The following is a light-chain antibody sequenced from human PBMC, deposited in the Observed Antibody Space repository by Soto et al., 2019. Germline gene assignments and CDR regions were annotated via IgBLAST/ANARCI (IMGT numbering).Light chain of an antibody. V-gene: IGLV2-14*01. CDR1: SREVGGYNY. CDR2: DVS. J-gene: IGLJ2*01. Sequence: QSALTQPASVSGSPGQSITISCTGTSREVGGYNYVSWYQQHPGKAPKLMIYDVSNRPSGVSNRFSGSKSGNTASLTISGLQAEDEADYYCSSYTSSSTYVVFGGATKLTVL. CDR3: SSYTSSSTYVV.